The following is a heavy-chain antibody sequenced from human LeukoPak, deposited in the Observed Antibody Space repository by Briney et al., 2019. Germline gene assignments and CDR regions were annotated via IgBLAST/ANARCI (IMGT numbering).Heavy chain of an antibody. V-gene: IGHV3-53*01. CDR2: IYSGGST. J-gene: IGHJ4*02. CDR1: GFTASSNY. D-gene: IGHD3-22*01. Sequence: GGSLRLSCAASGFTASSNYMSWVRQAPGKGLEWVSVIYSGGSTYYADSVKGRFTISRDNSKNTLYLQMNSLRAEDTAVYYCAREGNYYYDSSGYYDWGQGTLVTVSS. CDR3: AREGNYYYDSSGYYD.